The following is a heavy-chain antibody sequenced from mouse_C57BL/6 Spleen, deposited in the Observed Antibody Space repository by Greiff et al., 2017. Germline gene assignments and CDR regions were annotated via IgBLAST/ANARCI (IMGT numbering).Heavy chain of an antibody. CDR2: ISYDGSN. Sequence: EVKLMESGPGLVKPSQSLSLTCSVTGYSITSGYYWNWIRQFPGNKLEWMGYISYDGSNNYNPSLKNRISITRDTSKNQFFLKLNSVTTEDTATYYCARDPRGYAMDYWGQGTSVTVSS. CDR3: ARDPRGYAMDY. V-gene: IGHV3-6*01. CDR1: GYSITSGYY. J-gene: IGHJ4*01.